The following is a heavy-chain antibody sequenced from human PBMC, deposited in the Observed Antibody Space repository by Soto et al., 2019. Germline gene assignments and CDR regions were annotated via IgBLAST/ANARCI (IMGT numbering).Heavy chain of an antibody. Sequence: EVQLVESGGGLVQPGGSLRLSCAASGFTFSSYWMHWVRQVPGKGLVWVSRIYGDGSTTNYANSVKGRFTISGDIAKSTLYLLMNSLRAGDTAVYYCARGAYEFDYCGQGTMVTVT. J-gene: IGHJ4*02. V-gene: IGHV3-74*01. D-gene: IGHD3-3*01. CDR1: GFTFSSYW. CDR3: ARGAYEFDY. CDR2: IYGDGSTT.